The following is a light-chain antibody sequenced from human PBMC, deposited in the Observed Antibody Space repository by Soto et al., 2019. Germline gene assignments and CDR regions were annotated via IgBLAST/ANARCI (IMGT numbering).Light chain of an antibody. Sequence: QAVVTQEPSLTVSPGGTVTLTCASSTGAVTSDYYPHWFQQKPGQAPRGLIYSTNNKHSWTPARFSGSLLGDTAALTLSGVQPEDDADYYCLRCYRSAVFFGGGTKLTVL. V-gene: IGLV7-43*01. CDR3: LRCYRSAVF. CDR1: TGAVTSDYY. CDR2: STN. J-gene: IGLJ2*01.